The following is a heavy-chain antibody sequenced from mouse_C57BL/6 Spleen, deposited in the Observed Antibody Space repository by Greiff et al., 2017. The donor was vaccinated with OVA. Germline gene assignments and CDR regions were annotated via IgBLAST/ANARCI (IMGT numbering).Heavy chain of an antibody. CDR1: GFTFSDYY. CDR2: INYDGSST. CDR3: ARVRDGYFDY. Sequence: EVMLVESEGGLVQPGSSMKLSCTASGFTFSDYYMAWVRQVPEKGLEWVANINYDGSSTYYLDSLKSRFIISRDNAKNILYLQMSSLKSEDTATYYCARVRDGYFDYWGQGTTLTVSS. D-gene: IGHD2-3*01. J-gene: IGHJ2*01. V-gene: IGHV5-16*01.